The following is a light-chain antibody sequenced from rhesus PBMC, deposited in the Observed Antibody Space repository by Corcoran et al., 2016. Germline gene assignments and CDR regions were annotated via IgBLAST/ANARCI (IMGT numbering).Light chain of an antibody. CDR2: GAA. Sequence: QVILTQSPATLSLSPGERATLSCRASQSVSSYLAWYQQKPGMAPRLSIYGAASRAPGIPDSFSGIGSGTECTITISSLEPEDFAVYYWQKYSSSPFTFGPGTKLDIK. J-gene: IGKJ3*01. CDR3: QKYSSSPFT. V-gene: IGKV3-53*01. CDR1: QSVSSY.